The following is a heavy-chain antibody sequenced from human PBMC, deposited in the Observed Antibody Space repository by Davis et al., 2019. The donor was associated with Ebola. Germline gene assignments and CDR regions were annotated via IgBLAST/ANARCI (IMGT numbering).Heavy chain of an antibody. D-gene: IGHD1-1*01. V-gene: IGHV1-18*04. CDR2: INPHNGNT. CDR1: GHTFTNYG. CDR3: ARAQFPTTSDH. J-gene: IGHJ4*02. Sequence: ASVKVSCKASGHTFTNYGITWVRQAPGQGLEWMGWINPHNGNTNYAQNVQGRVTMTTDTSTSTAYMEVGSLKSDDTAVYYCARAQFPTTSDHWGQGTLVTVSS.